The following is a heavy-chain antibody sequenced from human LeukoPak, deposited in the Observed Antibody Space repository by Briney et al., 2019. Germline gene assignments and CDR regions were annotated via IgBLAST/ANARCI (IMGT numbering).Heavy chain of an antibody. CDR3: ARERVRIAVTGTKFFDS. V-gene: IGHV4-59*12. Sequence: PSETLSLTCAVSGGSINTYYWAWIRQPPGKGLEWIGYLDYDGNTNYNPSLKSRVSISADTSKNQFSLKLSSVTAADTAVYYCARERVRIAVTGTKFFDSWGQGILVTVSS. D-gene: IGHD6-19*01. CDR1: GGSINTYY. CDR2: LDYDGNT. J-gene: IGHJ4*02.